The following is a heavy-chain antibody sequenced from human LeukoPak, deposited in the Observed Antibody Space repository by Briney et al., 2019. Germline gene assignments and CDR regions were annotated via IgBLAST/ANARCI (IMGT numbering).Heavy chain of an antibody. D-gene: IGHD3-10*01. J-gene: IGHJ4*02. CDR2: ISGSGGST. CDR3: AKSNPFGESEN. Sequence: PGGSLRLSCAASGFTFSSYSMNWVRQAPGKGLEWVSAISGSGGSTYYADSVKGRFTISRDNSKNTLYLQMNSLGAEDTAVYYCAKSNPFGESENWGQGTLVTVSS. CDR1: GFTFSSYS. V-gene: IGHV3-23*01.